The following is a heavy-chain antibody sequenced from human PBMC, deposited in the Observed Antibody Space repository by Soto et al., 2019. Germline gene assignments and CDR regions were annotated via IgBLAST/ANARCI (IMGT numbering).Heavy chain of an antibody. D-gene: IGHD3-10*01. V-gene: IGHV3-48*01. CDR2: ISSSSSTI. CDR3: AREYYQGSGNTFDY. J-gene: IGHJ4*02. Sequence: PGGSLRLSCAASGFTFSSYSMNWVRQAPGKGLEWVSYISSSSSTIYYADSVKGRFTISRDNAKNSLYLQMNSLRVEDTAVYYCAREYYQGSGNTFDYWGQGTLVTVSS. CDR1: GFTFSSYS.